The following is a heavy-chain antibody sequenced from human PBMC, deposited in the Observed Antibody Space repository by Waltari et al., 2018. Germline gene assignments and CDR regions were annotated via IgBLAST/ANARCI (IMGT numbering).Heavy chain of an antibody. D-gene: IGHD3-10*01. CDR3: AKRGVFGSGSSFKHNWFDS. V-gene: IGHV3-23*01. Sequence: EVQLLVSGGGLVQPGGSLSLSCAASDFTFSTYSMSWVRQAPGQGLECVSTSRVNGGSTYYGVPVKGGYTTSSDKAKNTLYLQKSSLRAEDTAIYYCAKRGVFGSGSSFKHNWFDSWGQGTLVTVSS. J-gene: IGHJ5*01. CDR2: SRVNGGST. CDR1: DFTFSTYS.